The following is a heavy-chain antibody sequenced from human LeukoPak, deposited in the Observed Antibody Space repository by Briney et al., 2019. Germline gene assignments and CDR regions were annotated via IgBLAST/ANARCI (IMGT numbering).Heavy chain of an antibody. D-gene: IGHD3-3*01. CDR2: ICYSGST. CDR1: GGSISSSNW. CDR3: ARVRPYDFWSGYSNWFDP. Sequence: SETLSLTCAVSGGSISSSNWWSWVRQPPGKGLEWIGYICYSGSTYYNPSLKSRVTISVDTSKNQFSLKLSSVTAADTAVYYCARVRPYDFWSGYSNWFDPRGQGTLVTVSS. V-gene: IGHV4-30-4*01. J-gene: IGHJ5*02.